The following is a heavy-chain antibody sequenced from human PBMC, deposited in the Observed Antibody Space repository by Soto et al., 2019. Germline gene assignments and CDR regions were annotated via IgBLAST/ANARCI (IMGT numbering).Heavy chain of an antibody. CDR1: GDSVSSDSAV. CDR2: TYYRYKSFN. J-gene: IGHJ4*02. D-gene: IGHD6-19*01. CDR3: ARGGADSGAFDS. Sequence: SQTLSLTCVISGDSVSSDSAVWNWLRQSPTSGLEWPGRTYYRYKSFNDYAASVKSRIIINTDTSNNQFSLLLNSVLPEVTAIYYSARGGADSGAFDSWGQGTLVTVSS. V-gene: IGHV6-1*01.